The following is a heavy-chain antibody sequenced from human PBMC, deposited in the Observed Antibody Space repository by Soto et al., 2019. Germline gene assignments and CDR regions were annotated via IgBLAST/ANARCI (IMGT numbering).Heavy chain of an antibody. D-gene: IGHD1-26*01. J-gene: IGHJ6*02. V-gene: IGHV1-69*12. Sequence: QVQLVQSGAEVKKPGSSVKVSCKASGGTFSSYAISWVRQAPGQGLEWMGGIIPIFGTANYAQKFQGRVTITADDSTSTAYMELSSLRSEDTAVYYCARVARLVVGADYGMDVWGQGTTVTVSS. CDR2: IIPIFGTA. CDR1: GGTFSSYA. CDR3: ARVARLVVGADYGMDV.